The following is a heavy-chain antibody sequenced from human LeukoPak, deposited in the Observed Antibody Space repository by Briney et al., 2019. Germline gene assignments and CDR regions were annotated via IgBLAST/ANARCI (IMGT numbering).Heavy chain of an antibody. CDR3: ARSYDYVWGSYRWNWFDP. J-gene: IGHJ5*02. Sequence: GGSLRLSCAASGFTFSSYSMNWVRQAPGKGLEWVSSISSSSSYIYYADSVKGRFTISRDNAKNSLYLQMNSLRAEDTAVYYCARSYDYVWGSYRWNWFDPWDQGTLVTVSS. CDR2: ISSSSSYI. V-gene: IGHV3-21*01. D-gene: IGHD3-16*02. CDR1: GFTFSSYS.